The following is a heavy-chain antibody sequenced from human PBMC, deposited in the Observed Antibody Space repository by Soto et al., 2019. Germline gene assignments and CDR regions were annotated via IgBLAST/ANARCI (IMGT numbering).Heavy chain of an antibody. CDR3: ASDCDDYYYYYYYMDV. CDR1: GFTVSSNY. D-gene: IGHD5-12*01. V-gene: IGHV3-66*01. Sequence: GGSLRLSCAASGFTVSSNYMSWVRQAPGKGLEWVSVIYSGGSTYYADSVKGRFTISRDNSKNTLYLQMNSLRAEDTAVYYCASDCDDYYYYYYYMDVWGKGTTVTVS. J-gene: IGHJ6*03. CDR2: IYSGGST.